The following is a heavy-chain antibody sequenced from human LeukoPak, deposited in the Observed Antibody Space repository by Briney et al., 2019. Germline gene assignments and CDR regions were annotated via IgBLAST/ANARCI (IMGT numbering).Heavy chain of an antibody. Sequence: ASVKVSCKASGYTFTSYGISWVRQAPGQGLEWMGWISAYNGNTNYAQKLQGRVTMTTDTSTSTVYMELSSLRSEDTAVYYCARRYAGNWFDPWGQGTLVTVSS. CDR1: GYTFTSYG. CDR3: ARRYAGNWFDP. V-gene: IGHV1-18*01. CDR2: ISAYNGNT. D-gene: IGHD3-16*01. J-gene: IGHJ5*02.